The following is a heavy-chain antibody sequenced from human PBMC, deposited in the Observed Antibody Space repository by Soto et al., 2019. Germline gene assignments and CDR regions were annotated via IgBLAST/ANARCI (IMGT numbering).Heavy chain of an antibody. J-gene: IGHJ5*02. CDR2: IYYSGST. V-gene: IGHV4-39*01. CDR1: GGSISISSFY. CDR3: ERTLAQRHNWFDT. Sequence: PSETLSLTCTVSGGSISISSFYWGWIRQPPGKGLEWIGSIYYSGSTYYNPSLKSRVTISVDTSKNQFSLKLSSVTAADTAVYYCERTLAQRHNWFDTWGQGTLVTVSS.